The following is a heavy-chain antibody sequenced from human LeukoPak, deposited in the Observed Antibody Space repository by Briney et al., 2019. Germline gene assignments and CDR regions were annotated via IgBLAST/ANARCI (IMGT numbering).Heavy chain of an antibody. CDR2: ISAYNGNT. CDR3: ARDLGGSYTNGYWYFDL. V-gene: IGHV1-18*01. J-gene: IGHJ2*01. D-gene: IGHD1-26*01. CDR1: GYTFTSYG. Sequence: GASVKVSCKASGYTFTSYGISWVRQAPGQGLEWMGWISAYNGNTNYAQKLQGRVTMTTDTSTSTAYMELRSLRSDDTAVYYCARDLGGSYTNGYWYFDLWGRGTLVTVSS.